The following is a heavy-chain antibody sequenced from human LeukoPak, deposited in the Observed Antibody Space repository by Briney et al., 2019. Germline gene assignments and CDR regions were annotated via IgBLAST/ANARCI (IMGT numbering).Heavy chain of an antibody. V-gene: IGHV4-4*07. CDR1: GGSISSYY. CDR2: IYSSGST. Sequence: SETLSLTCSVSGGSISSYYWSWIRQPAGKGLEWIGRIYSSGSTNYNPSLKTRVTMSLDTSKNQLPLNLTTVTAADTAVYYCARTSARGAQFDYWGQGTLVTVSS. J-gene: IGHJ4*02. CDR3: ARTSARGAQFDY. D-gene: IGHD3-10*01.